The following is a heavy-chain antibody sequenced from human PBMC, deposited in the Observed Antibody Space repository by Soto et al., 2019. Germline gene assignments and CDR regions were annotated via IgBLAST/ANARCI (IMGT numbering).Heavy chain of an antibody. CDR1: GFTFSSYS. D-gene: IGHD1-20*01. CDR2: ISSSSSYI. CDR3: ARDRRGNCDAFDI. J-gene: IGHJ3*02. V-gene: IGHV3-21*01. Sequence: GGSLRLSCAASGFTFSSYSMNWVRQAPGKGLEWVSSISSSSSYIYYADSVKGRFTISRDNAKNSLYLQMNSLRAEDTAVYYCARDRRGNCDAFDIWGQGTMVTVSS.